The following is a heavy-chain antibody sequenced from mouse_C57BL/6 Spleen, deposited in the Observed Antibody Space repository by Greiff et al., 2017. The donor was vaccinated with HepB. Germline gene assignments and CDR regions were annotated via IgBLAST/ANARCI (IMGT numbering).Heavy chain of an antibody. CDR2: IDPENGDT. CDR1: GFNIKDDY. CDR3: TTYYNSSFGYAMYY. Sequence: VQLQQSGAELVRPGASVKLSCTASGFNIKDDYMHWVKQRPEQGLEWIGWIDPENGDTEYASKFQGKATITADTSSNTAYLQLSSLTSEDTAVYYCTTYYNSSFGYAMYYWGQGTSVTVSS. J-gene: IGHJ4*01. V-gene: IGHV14-4*01. D-gene: IGHD1-1*01.